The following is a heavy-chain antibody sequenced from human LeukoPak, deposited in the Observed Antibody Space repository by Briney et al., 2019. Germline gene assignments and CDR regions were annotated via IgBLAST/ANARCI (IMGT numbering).Heavy chain of an antibody. CDR2: LNSTGQTI. CDR3: ARGLKWPTSYYHMDV. D-gene: IGHD5-12*01. Sequence: GWSLRLSCAASGFTFSDHSICWIRQAPGKGVEGVAYLNSTGQTIYYSDSVKGRFTISRDNAKNSLFLQLNSLRADDTAVYFCARGLKWPTSYYHMDVWGKGTTVTVSS. CDR1: GFTFSDHS. V-gene: IGHV3-11*01. J-gene: IGHJ6*03.